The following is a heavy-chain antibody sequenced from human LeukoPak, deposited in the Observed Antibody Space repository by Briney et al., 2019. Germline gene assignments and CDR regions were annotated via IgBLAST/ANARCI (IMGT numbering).Heavy chain of an antibody. CDR3: AREEADSGSYYVDY. Sequence: GASVKVSCKASGYTFTSYGISWVRQATGQGLEWMGWMNPNSGNTGYAQKFQGRVTMTRNTSISTAYMELSSLRSEDTAVYYCAREEADSGSYYVDYWGQGTLVTVSS. CDR1: GYTFTSYG. CDR2: MNPNSGNT. D-gene: IGHD1-26*01. V-gene: IGHV1-8*02. J-gene: IGHJ4*02.